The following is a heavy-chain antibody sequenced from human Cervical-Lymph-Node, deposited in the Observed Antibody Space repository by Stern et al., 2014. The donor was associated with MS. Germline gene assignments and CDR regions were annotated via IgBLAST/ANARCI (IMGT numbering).Heavy chain of an antibody. J-gene: IGHJ6*02. V-gene: IGHV3-30*18. D-gene: IGHD1-26*01. CDR3: AKVRGSLRYYGLDV. CDR1: GFTFSSYG. Sequence: VQLVESGGGVVQPGRSLRLSCAASGFTFSSYGMHWVRQAPGKGLEGVAVISYDGSNKYYADSVKGRFTISRDNSKKTLYLQMNSLRAVDTAVYYCAKVRGSLRYYGLDVWGQGTTVTVSS. CDR2: ISYDGSNK.